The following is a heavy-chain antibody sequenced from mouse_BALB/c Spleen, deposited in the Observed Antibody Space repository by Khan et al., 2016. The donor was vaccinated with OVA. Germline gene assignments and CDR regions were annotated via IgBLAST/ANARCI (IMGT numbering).Heavy chain of an antibody. Sequence: VQLQESGAELMKPGASVKISCKASGYTFNTYWMEWIKQRPGHGLEWIGEILPESGSTNYNEKLKGKATLTADTSSNTAYMQISSLTSEDSAVYYCVRGFWHYGSSSSHYFDYWGQGSTLTVTS. V-gene: IGHV1-9*01. CDR1: GYTFNTYW. CDR3: VRGFWHYGSSSSHYFDY. J-gene: IGHJ2*01. CDR2: ILPESGST. D-gene: IGHD1-1*01.